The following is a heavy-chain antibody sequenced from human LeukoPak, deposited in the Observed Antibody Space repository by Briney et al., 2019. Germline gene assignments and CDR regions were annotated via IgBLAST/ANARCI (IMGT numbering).Heavy chain of an antibody. J-gene: IGHJ4*02. D-gene: IGHD1-26*01. Sequence: AFIRYVGSNKYYADSVKGRFTISRDNSKNTLYLQMNSLRAEDTAVYYCARDVSSGSYAYWGQGTLVTVSS. CDR3: ARDVSSGSYAY. V-gene: IGHV3-30*02. CDR2: IRYVGSNK.